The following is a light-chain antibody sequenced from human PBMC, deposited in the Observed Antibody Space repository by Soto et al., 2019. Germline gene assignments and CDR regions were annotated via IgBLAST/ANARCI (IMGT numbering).Light chain of an antibody. V-gene: IGLV2-14*03. J-gene: IGLJ2*01. CDR2: DVS. CDR1: SSDVGGYNY. Sequence: QSALTQPASVSGSPGQSITISCTGTSSDVGGYNYVSWYQQHPGKAPKLMIYDVSNRPSGASNRFSGSKSGNTASLTISGLLAEDEADYYCTSYTSSSTILFGGGTKLTVL. CDR3: TSYTSSSTIL.